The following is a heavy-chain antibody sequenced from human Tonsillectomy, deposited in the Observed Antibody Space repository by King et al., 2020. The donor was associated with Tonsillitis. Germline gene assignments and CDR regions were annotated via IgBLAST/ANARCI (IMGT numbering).Heavy chain of an antibody. CDR1: GFTFRSYA. Sequence: VQLVESGGGLVQPGGSLRLSCAASGFTFRSYAMSWVRQAPGKGLEWVSVIYSGGSSTYYADSVKGRFTVSRDDSKNTLYVQMNSLRAEDTAVYYCAKGRVAAAGNFDYWGQGTQVTVSS. CDR2: IYSGGSST. D-gene: IGHD6-13*01. CDR3: AKGRVAAAGNFDY. J-gene: IGHJ4*02. V-gene: IGHV3-23*03.